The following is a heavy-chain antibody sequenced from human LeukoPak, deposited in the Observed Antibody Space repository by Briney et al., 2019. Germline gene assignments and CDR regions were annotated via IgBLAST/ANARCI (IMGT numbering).Heavy chain of an antibody. D-gene: IGHD6-13*01. Sequence: PVKVSCKASGGTFSSYAISWVRQAPGQGLEWMGGIIPIFGTANYAQKFQGRVTITADKSTSTAYMELSSLRSEDTAVYYCCSTITAAAGTFDYWGQGTLVTVSS. V-gene: IGHV1-69*06. CDR1: GGTFSSYA. CDR2: IIPIFGTA. J-gene: IGHJ4*02. CDR3: CSTITAAAGTFDY.